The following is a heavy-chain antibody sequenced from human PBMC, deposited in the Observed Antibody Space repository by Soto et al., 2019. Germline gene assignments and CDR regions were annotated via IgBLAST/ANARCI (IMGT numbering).Heavy chain of an antibody. V-gene: IGHV3-33*01. CDR2: IWYDGSNT. CDR1: GFVLSTYG. J-gene: IGHJ2*01. D-gene: IGHD6-19*01. Sequence: PGGSLRLSCAASGFVLSTYGMHWVRQAPGKGLEWVSVIWYDGSNTFYADSVKGRFTISRDISTKTLYLQMNSLRVEDTAMYYCVRVRYGSGGTKYFDVWGRGTLVTVSS. CDR3: VRVRYGSGGTKYFDV.